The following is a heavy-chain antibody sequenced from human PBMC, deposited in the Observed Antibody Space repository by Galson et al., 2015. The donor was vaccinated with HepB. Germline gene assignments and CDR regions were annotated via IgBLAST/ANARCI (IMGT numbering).Heavy chain of an antibody. CDR2: FRANTYGGTT. V-gene: IGHV3-49*03. CDR1: GFTFGDYA. Sequence: SLRLSCADSGFTFGDYAMSWFRRAPGKGLEWVGLFRANTYGGTTEYAASVKGRFTISRDDSKSIAYLQMNSLKTEDTAVYYCTRVYGDYARDFDYWGQGTLVTVSS. D-gene: IGHD4-17*01. J-gene: IGHJ4*02. CDR3: TRVYGDYARDFDY.